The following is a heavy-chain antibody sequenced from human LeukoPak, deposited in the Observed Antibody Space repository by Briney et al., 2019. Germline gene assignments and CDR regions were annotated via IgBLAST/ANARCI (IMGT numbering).Heavy chain of an antibody. D-gene: IGHD6-19*01. V-gene: IGHV3-30*18. CDR3: ANNLMAVAGSVAFDI. CDR2: ISYDGSNK. CDR1: GFTFSSYG. J-gene: IGHJ3*02. Sequence: GGSLRLSCAASGFTFSSYGMHWVRQAPGKGLEWVAVISYDGSNKYYADSVKGRFTISRDNSKNTLYLQMNSQRAEDTAVYYCANNLMAVAGSVAFDIWGQGTMVTVSS.